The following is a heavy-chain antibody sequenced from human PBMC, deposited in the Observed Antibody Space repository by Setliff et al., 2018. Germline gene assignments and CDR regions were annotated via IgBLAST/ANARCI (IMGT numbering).Heavy chain of an antibody. D-gene: IGHD4-17*01. V-gene: IGHV4-34*01. CDR2: INHSGST. CDR1: GGSFSGYY. CDR3: ARDPLTTNRRRAFDI. Sequence: SETLSLTCAVYGGSFSGYYWSWIRQPPGKGLEWIGEINHSGSTNYNPSRKSRVTIAVDTSKNQFSLKLSSVTAADTAVYYCARDPLTTNRRRAFDIWGQGTMVTVSS. J-gene: IGHJ3*02.